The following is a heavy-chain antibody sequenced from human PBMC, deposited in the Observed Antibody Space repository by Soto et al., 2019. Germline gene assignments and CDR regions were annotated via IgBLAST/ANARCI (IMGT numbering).Heavy chain of an antibody. CDR2: IIPIFGTA. D-gene: IGHD3-10*01. CDR3: AGDFPSSSYDP. J-gene: IGHJ5*02. CDR1: GGTFSSYA. Sequence: QVQLVQSGAEVKKPGSSVKVSCKASGGTFSSYAITWVRQAPGQGLEWMGGIIPIFGTANYAQKFQGRVTITADQSLPTAYMELSSLRSEDTAVYYCAGDFPSSSYDPWGQGTLVTVSS. V-gene: IGHV1-69*01.